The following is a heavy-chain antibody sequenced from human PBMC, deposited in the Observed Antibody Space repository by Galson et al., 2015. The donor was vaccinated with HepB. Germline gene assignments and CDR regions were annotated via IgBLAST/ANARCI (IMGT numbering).Heavy chain of an antibody. CDR1: GYTFTQYG. Sequence: SVKVSCKASGYTFTQYGISWVRQAPGHGLEWMGWISPYNTNTNYAQNLQGRVTMTTDTSTTTFYMELGSLKSEDTAVYYCARGDSNGWDKLMDYWGQGTLVTVSS. CDR3: ARGDSNGWDKLMDY. D-gene: IGHD6-19*01. CDR2: ISPYNTNT. V-gene: IGHV1-18*01. J-gene: IGHJ4*02.